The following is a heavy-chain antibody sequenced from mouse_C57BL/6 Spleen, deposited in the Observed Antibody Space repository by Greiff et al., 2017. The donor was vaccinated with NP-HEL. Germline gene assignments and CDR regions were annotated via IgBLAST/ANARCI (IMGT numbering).Heavy chain of an antibody. CDR3: ARTGGTLDY. D-gene: IGHD3-3*01. V-gene: IGHV5-17*01. J-gene: IGHJ2*01. CDR1: GFTFSDYG. CDR2: ISSGSSTI. Sequence: EVKVVESGGGLVKPGGSLKLSCAASGFTFSDYGMHWVRQAPEKGLEWVAYISSGSSTIYYADTVKGRFTISRDNAKNTLFLQMTSLRSEDTAMYYCARTGGTLDYWGQGTTLTVSS.